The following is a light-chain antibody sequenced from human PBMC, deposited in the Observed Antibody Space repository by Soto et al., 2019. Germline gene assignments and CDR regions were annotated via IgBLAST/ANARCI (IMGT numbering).Light chain of an antibody. CDR3: QQLNSYPWT. J-gene: IGKJ1*01. V-gene: IGKV1-9*01. CDR2: AAS. Sequence: DIPLTQSPSFLSASVGDRVPITCRASQAISSYLAWFQQRPGKAPKVLIYAASTLQSGVPSRFSGSASGTEFTLTISSLQPEDFATYFCQQLNSYPWTFGQGTKVEIK. CDR1: QAISSY.